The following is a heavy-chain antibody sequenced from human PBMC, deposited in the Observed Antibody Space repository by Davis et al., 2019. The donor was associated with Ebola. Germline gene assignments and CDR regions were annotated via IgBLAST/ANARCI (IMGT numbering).Heavy chain of an antibody. CDR2: IRSKANSYAT. J-gene: IGHJ6*02. V-gene: IGHV3-73*01. CDR1: GFTFSDYY. Sequence: PGGSLRLSCAASGFTFSDYYMSWIRQASGKGLEWVGRIRSKANSYATAYAASVKGRFTISRDDSKNTAYLQMNSLKTEDTAVYYCARSAIYCTGGVCYHNGMDVWGQGTTVTVSS. D-gene: IGHD2-8*02. CDR3: ARSAIYCTGGVCYHNGMDV.